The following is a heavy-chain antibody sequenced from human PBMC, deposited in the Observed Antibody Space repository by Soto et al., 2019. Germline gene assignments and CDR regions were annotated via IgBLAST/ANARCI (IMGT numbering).Heavy chain of an antibody. CDR1: GYTFTSYG. V-gene: IGHV1-18*01. CDR3: ARDSPIITMIVEVGFDP. CDR2: ISAYNGNT. D-gene: IGHD3-22*01. Sequence: QVQLVQSGAEVKKPGASVKVSCKASGYTFTSYGISWVRQAPGQGLEWMGWISAYNGNTNYAQKLQGRVTMTTDTSTSTAYMELRSLRSDDTTVYYCARDSPIITMIVEVGFDPWGQGTLVTVSS. J-gene: IGHJ5*02.